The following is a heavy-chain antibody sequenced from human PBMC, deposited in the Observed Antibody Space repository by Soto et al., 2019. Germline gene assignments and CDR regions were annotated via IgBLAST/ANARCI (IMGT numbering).Heavy chain of an antibody. CDR2: ISSSSSYI. Sequence: GGSLRLSCAAFGFTFSSYSMNWVRKAPGKGLEWVSSISSSSSYIYYADSVKGRFTISRDNAKNSLYLQMNSLRAEDTAVYYCARVRGGDTNDAFDIWGQGTMVTVSS. CDR3: ARVRGGDTNDAFDI. J-gene: IGHJ3*02. V-gene: IGHV3-21*01. CDR1: GFTFSSYS. D-gene: IGHD2-21*02.